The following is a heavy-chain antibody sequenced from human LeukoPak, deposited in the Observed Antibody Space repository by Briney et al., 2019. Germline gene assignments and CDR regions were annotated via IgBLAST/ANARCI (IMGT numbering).Heavy chain of an antibody. D-gene: IGHD3-10*02. CDR2: ISSSGSTM. V-gene: IGHV3-11*04. CDR1: GFIFSDYY. Sequence: NSGGSLRLSCAASGFIFSDYYMSWIRQAPGKGLEWVSYISSSGSTMYYTDSVKGRFTISRDNAKNSLYLQMNSLRAEDTAVYYCAELGITMIGGVWGKGTTVTISS. J-gene: IGHJ6*04. CDR3: AELGITMIGGV.